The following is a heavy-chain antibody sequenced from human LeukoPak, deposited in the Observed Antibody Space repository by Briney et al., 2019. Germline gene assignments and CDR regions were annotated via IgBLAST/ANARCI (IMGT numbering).Heavy chain of an antibody. Sequence: PSETLSLTCPVSGGSISSSNYYWGWIRQPPGKGLEWIGSIYYSGSTYYNPSLKSRVTISEDTSKNQFSLKLSSVTAADTAVYYCARQGGSYIKYFDYWGQGTLVTVSS. V-gene: IGHV4-39*01. CDR3: ARQGGSYIKYFDY. CDR1: GGSISSSNYY. J-gene: IGHJ4*02. D-gene: IGHD1-26*01. CDR2: IYYSGST.